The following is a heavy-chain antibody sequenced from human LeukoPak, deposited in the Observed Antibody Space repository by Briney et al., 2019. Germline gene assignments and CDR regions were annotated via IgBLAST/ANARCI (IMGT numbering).Heavy chain of an antibody. D-gene: IGHD3-22*01. CDR2: IIPIFGTA. CDR3: ASRGPYYYDSSGYFYTDV. CDR1: GGTFSSYA. V-gene: IGHV1-69*05. Sequence: SVKVSCRASGGTFSSYAISWVRQAPGQGLEWMGRIIPIFGTANYAQKFQGRVTITTDESTSTAYMELSSLRSEDTAVYYCASRGPYYYDSSGYFYTDVWGKGTTVTVSS. J-gene: IGHJ6*03.